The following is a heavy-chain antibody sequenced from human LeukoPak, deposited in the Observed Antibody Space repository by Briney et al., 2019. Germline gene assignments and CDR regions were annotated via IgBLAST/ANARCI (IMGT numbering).Heavy chain of an antibody. J-gene: IGHJ3*02. V-gene: IGHV3-30*04. D-gene: IGHD3-16*02. Sequence: GGSLRLSCAASGFTFSSYAMHWVRQAPGKGLEWVAVISYDGSIKHFADSVKGRLTISRDNSKNTLYLQMNSLRAEDTAVYYCARGDEYVWGSYRRRNAFDIWGQGTRVTVSS. CDR3: ARGDEYVWGSYRRRNAFDI. CDR1: GFTFSSYA. CDR2: ISYDGSIK.